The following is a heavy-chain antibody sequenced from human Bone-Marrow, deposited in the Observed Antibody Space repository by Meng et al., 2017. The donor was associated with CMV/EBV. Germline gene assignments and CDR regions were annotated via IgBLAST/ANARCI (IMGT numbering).Heavy chain of an antibody. CDR3: ARDDDGYNQDLH. D-gene: IGHD5-24*01. Sequence: SETLSLTCTVSGASINSGVYYWSWLRQHPGKGLEWIGYIYYSGTTYYNPSLKSRLTISVDTSENQFSLKLSSMTAADTAVYYCARDDDGYNQDLHWGQGTLVTVSS. CDR2: IYYSGTT. V-gene: IGHV4-31*03. J-gene: IGHJ4*02. CDR1: GASINSGVYY.